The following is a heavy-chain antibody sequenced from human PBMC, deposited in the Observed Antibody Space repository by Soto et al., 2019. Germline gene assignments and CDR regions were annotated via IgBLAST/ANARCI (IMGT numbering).Heavy chain of an antibody. CDR3: ARGGGGYCISTSCQSPFDY. J-gene: IGHJ4*02. Sequence: EVQLVESGGGLIQPGGSLRLSCAASGFTVSSNYMSWVRQAPGKGLEWVSVIYSDGSTYFADSVKGRFTISRDNSKERRCLQRASLRADDTAVYSCARGGGGYCISTSCQSPFDYWGQGTLVTVSS. V-gene: IGHV3-53*01. D-gene: IGHD2-2*01. CDR1: GFTVSSNY. CDR2: IYSDGST.